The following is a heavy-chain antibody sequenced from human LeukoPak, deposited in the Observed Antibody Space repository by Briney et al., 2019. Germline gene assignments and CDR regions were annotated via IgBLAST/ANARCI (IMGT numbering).Heavy chain of an antibody. Sequence: PSETLSLTCTVSGGSISSYYWSWIRQPPGKGLEWIGYIYYSGSTNYNPSLKSRVTISVDTSKNQFSLKLSSVTAADTAAYYCARSGWLQSRGAFDIWGQGTMVTVSS. V-gene: IGHV4-59*01. CDR1: GGSISSYY. D-gene: IGHD5-24*01. J-gene: IGHJ3*02. CDR3: ARSGWLQSRGAFDI. CDR2: IYYSGST.